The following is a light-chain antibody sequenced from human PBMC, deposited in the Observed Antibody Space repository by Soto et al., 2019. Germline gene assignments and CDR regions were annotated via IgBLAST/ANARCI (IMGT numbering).Light chain of an antibody. CDR2: SNN. CDR3: AAWDVSLNGWV. V-gene: IGLV1-44*01. J-gene: IGLJ3*02. CDR1: SSNIGSNT. Sequence: QSVLTQPPSASGTPGQRVTISCSGSSSNIGSNTVYWYQQLPGTATKLLIYSNNQRPSGVPDRFSGSKSGTSASLAISGLQSEDEADYYCAAWDVSLNGWVFGGGTKVTVL.